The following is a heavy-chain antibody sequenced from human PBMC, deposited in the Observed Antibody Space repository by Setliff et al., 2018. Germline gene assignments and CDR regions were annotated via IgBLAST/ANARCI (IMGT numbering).Heavy chain of an antibody. J-gene: IGHJ3*02. CDR3: ARDLDYQYYYETSGRDAFDI. CDR2: ISSYNGKT. CDR1: GYTFSNFG. D-gene: IGHD3-22*01. Sequence: ASVKVSCKASGYTFSNFGFSWVRQAPGQGLEWMGWISSYNGKTNYAQKLQGRVTMTTDTSTSTAYMELRSLRSDDTAVYYCARDLDYQYYYETSGRDAFDIWGLGTMVTVSS. V-gene: IGHV1-18*01.